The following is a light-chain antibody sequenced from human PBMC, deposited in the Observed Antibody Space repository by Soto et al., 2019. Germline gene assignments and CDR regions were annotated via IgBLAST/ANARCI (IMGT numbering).Light chain of an antibody. CDR2: EVS. Sequence: QSALTQPPSASGSPGQSVTISCTGTSSDVGTYNYVSWYQQYPGKAPKLIIYEVSERPSGVPDRFSGSKSGNTASLTVSGLQAEDEADYYCSACAGAGSSTLFGGGTKLTVL. V-gene: IGLV2-8*01. CDR3: SACAGAGSSTL. CDR1: SSDVGTYNY. J-gene: IGLJ2*01.